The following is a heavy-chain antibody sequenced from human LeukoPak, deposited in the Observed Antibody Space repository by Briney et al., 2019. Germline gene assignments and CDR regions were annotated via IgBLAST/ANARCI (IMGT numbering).Heavy chain of an antibody. V-gene: IGHV1-58*01. J-gene: IGHJ4*02. Sequence: SVKVSCKASGFTFTSSAVKWVRQARGQRLEWIGWIVVGSGNTNYAQKFQERVTITRDMSTSTAYMELSSLRSEDTAVYYCAADSPNCTNGVCGFDYWGQGTQVTVSS. CDR1: GFTFTSSA. CDR3: AADSPNCTNGVCGFDY. CDR2: IVVGSGNT. D-gene: IGHD2-8*01.